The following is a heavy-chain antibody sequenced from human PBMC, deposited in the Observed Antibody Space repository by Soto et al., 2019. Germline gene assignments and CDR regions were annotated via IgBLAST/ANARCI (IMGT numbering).Heavy chain of an antibody. V-gene: IGHV3-30*18. D-gene: IGHD3-10*01. J-gene: IGHJ1*01. Sequence: QVQLVESGGGVVQPGRSLRLSCAASGFTFSSYGMHWVRQAPGKGLEWVAVISYDGSNKYYADSVRGRFTISRDNSKNTLYLRMNSLRAEDTAVYYCAKGDTMVRGVIIEYFQHWGQGTLVTVSS. CDR3: AKGDTMVRGVIIEYFQH. CDR1: GFTFSSYG. CDR2: ISYDGSNK.